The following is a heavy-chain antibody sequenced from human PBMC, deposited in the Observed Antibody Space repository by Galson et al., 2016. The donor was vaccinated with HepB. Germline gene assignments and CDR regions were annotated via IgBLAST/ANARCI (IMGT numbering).Heavy chain of an antibody. CDR1: GNILTRYA. Sequence: SVKVSCKASGNILTRYAIYWVRQAPGQRLEWVAWISAGNGDKQYSQKLQGRVIITRDTSASTDYMELSSLRSEDTAMYYCGLGYGEFGIVENWGQGTLVTVSS. D-gene: IGHD3-10*01. V-gene: IGHV1-3*01. CDR2: ISAGNGDK. CDR3: GLGYGEFGIVEN. J-gene: IGHJ4*02.